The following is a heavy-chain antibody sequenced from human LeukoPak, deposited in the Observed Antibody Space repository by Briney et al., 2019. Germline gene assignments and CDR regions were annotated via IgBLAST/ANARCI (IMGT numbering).Heavy chain of an antibody. J-gene: IGHJ4*02. V-gene: IGHV3-23*01. CDR3: AKDAGFGELLFRDLEYYFDY. CDR2: ISGSGGST. CDR1: GFTFSSYG. D-gene: IGHD3-10*01. Sequence: PGGSLRLSCAASGFTFSSYGMSWVRQAPGKGLEWVSAISGSGGSTYYADSVKGRFTISRDNSKNTLYLQMNSLRAEDTAVYYCAKDAGFGELLFRDLEYYFDYWGQGTLVTVSS.